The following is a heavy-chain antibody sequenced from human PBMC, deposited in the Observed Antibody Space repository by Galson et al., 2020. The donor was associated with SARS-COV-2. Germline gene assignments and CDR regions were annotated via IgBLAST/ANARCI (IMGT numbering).Heavy chain of an antibody. D-gene: IGHD6-13*01. J-gene: IGHJ5*02. V-gene: IGHV3-33*01. CDR1: GFTFSSYG. Sequence: GGSLRLSCAASGFTFSSYGMHWVRQAPGKGLEWVAVIWYDGSNKYYADSVKGRFTISRDNSKNTLYLQMNSLRAEDTAVYYCARESSWPYNWFDPGGQGTLVTVSS. CDR3: ARESSWPYNWFDP. CDR2: IWYDGSNK.